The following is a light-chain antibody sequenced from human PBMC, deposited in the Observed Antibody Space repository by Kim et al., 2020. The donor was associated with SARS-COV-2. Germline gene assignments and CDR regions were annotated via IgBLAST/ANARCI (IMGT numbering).Light chain of an antibody. V-gene: IGLV6-57*02. CDR1: SGSIASNY. CDR2: EDN. CDR3: LSYDSSVWG. J-gene: IGLJ3*02. Sequence: NFMLTQPHSVSESPGKTVTISCTGSSGSIASNYVQWYQQRPGSAPTTVIYEDNQRPSGVPDRFSGSIDSSANSASLTISGLKTEDEADYYCLSYDSSVWGFGGGTQLTVL.